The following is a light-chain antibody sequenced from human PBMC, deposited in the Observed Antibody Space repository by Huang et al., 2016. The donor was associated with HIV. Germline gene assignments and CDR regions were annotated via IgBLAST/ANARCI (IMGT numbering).Light chain of an antibody. J-gene: IGKJ3*01. CDR1: RSISNF. CDR2: DAS. V-gene: IGKV1-39*01. CDR3: QQSYSPLRVT. Sequence: DIHMTQSPSSLSASVGDTVTITCRTNRSISNFLNWHQQKPGQAPKLLIYDASTLRSGVPSRFSGGVSGTDFTLTISSLQPEDIAVYYCQQSYSPLRVTFGPGTKVDV.